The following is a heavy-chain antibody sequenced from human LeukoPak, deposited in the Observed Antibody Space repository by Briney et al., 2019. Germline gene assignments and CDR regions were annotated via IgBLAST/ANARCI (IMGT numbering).Heavy chain of an antibody. CDR2: ISSSSSTI. CDR3: ARDWRFGELYDYYYMDV. V-gene: IGHV3-48*04. J-gene: IGHJ6*03. D-gene: IGHD3-10*01. CDR1: RFTFSSYS. Sequence: PTGGSLRLSCAASRFTFSSYSMNWVRQAPGKVLEWVSYISSSSSTIYYADSVKGRFTISRDNAKNSLYLQMNSLRAEDTAVYYCARDWRFGELYDYYYMDVWGKGTTVTVSS.